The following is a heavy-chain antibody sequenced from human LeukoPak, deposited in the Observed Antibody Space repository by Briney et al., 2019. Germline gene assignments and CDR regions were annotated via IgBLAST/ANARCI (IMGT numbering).Heavy chain of an antibody. J-gene: IGHJ6*02. CDR3: ARGXXAKIVXVHSFQYGMDV. D-gene: IGHD3-22*01. Sequence: PSETLSLTCDVFGGSFTDYFWTWIRQSPGKGLEWIGEINVYSGNTNYNPSLNSRVSISLEKSKNQFSLELRSVTAADTAVYYCARGXXAKIVXVHSFQYGMDVWGQGTTVTVSS. CDR2: INVYSGNT. CDR1: GGSFTDYF. V-gene: IGHV4-34*01.